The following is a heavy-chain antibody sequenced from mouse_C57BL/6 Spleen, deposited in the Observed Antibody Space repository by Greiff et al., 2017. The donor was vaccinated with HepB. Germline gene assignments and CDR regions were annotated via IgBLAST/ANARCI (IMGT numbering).Heavy chain of an antibody. Sequence: VQLQQSGAELVKPGASVKLSCTASGFNIKDYYMHWVKQRTEQGLEWIGRIDPEDGETKYAPKFPGKATITADTSSNSAYLQLSSLTSEDTAVYYCARSYYDYDSVAYWGQGTLVTVSA. D-gene: IGHD2-4*01. CDR1: GFNIKDYY. CDR2: IDPEDGET. CDR3: ARSYYDYDSVAY. V-gene: IGHV14-2*01. J-gene: IGHJ3*01.